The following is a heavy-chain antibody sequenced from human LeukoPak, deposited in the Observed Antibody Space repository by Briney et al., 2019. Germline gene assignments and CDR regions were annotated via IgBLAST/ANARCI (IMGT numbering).Heavy chain of an antibody. CDR1: GFTFSSYG. CDR3: AGERDMTTVWEIFEY. CDR2: IKEGGSEK. J-gene: IGHJ4*02. Sequence: GGSLRLSCAASGFTFSSYGMHWVRQAPGKGQEWVPNIKEGGSEKYYADSVKGRLTISRDNAKKSLYLQMNSLRADDTAVYYCAGERDMTTVWEIFEYWGQGALVTVSS. V-gene: IGHV3-7*01. D-gene: IGHD4-11*01.